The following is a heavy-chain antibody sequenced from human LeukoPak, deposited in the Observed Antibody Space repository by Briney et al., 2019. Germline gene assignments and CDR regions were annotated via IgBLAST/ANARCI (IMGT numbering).Heavy chain of an antibody. J-gene: IGHJ5*02. D-gene: IGHD3-10*01. CDR3: ARVHYYGSGNWFDP. CDR1: GFTFSSYW. CDR2: IKQDGSEK. V-gene: IGHV3-7*01. Sequence: GGSLRLSCAASGFTFSSYWMSWVRQAPGKGLEWVANIKQDGSEKYYVDSVKGRFTISRDNAKNSLHLQMNSLRAEDTAVYYCARVHYYGSGNWFDPWGQGTLVTVSS.